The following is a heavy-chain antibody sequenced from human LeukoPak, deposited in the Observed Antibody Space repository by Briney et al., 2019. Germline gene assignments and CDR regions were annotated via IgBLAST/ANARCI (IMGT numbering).Heavy chain of an antibody. CDR3: ASPYYYASGSFDV. V-gene: IGHV3-23*01. J-gene: IGHJ4*02. D-gene: IGHD3-10*01. Sequence: GGSLRLSCAASGFTFSSYWMSWVRQAPGKGLEWVSAISGSGGSTNYADSVKGRFTISRDNSKNTLYLQMNSLRAEDTAVYYCASPYYYASGSFDVWGQGTLVTVSS. CDR1: GFTFSSYW. CDR2: ISGSGGST.